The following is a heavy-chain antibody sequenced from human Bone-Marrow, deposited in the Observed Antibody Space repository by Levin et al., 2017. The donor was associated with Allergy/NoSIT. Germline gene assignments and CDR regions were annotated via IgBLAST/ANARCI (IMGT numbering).Heavy chain of an antibody. V-gene: IGHV7-4-1*02. Sequence: AASVKVSCKSSGYTFSTYAINWVRQAPGQGLEWMGWINTNTGKPTYAQAFTGRFVLSLDTSVTTAYLQITSLKTEDTAIYYCARSYCSQGVCFNGDYYYSMDVWGQGTTVTVSS. CDR3: ARSYCSQGVCFNGDYYYSMDV. D-gene: IGHD2-8*01. CDR2: INTNTGKP. J-gene: IGHJ6*02. CDR1: GYTFSTYA.